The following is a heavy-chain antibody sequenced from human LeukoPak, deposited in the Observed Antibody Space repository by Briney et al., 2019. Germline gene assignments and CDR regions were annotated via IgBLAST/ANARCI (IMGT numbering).Heavy chain of an antibody. CDR2: INPSGGST. J-gene: IGHJ6*02. V-gene: IGHV1-46*01. CDR3: ASTLGYCSRTSCYAYYYYGMDV. D-gene: IGHD2-2*01. CDR1: GYTFTIYY. Sequence: ASVKVSCTASGYTFTIYYMHWVRQAPGQGLEWMGIINPSGGSTSYAQKFQGRVTMTRDTSTSTVYMELSSLRSEDTAVYYCASTLGYCSRTSCYAYYYYGMDVWGQGTTVTVSS.